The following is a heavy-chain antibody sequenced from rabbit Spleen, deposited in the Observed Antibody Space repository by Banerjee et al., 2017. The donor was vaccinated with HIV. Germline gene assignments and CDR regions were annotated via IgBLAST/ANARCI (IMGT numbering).Heavy chain of an antibody. J-gene: IGHJ4*01. CDR2: IYTGNGKT. CDR1: GFSFSSSDY. D-gene: IGHD1-1*01. CDR3: ARDSGSGAYIDVYFTL. V-gene: IGHV1S40*01. Sequence: QSLEESGGGLVQPEGSLTLTCTASGFSFSSSDYMCWVRQAPGKGLEWIGCIYTGNGKTYYASWAKGRFTISKTSSPTVTLQMTSLTLADTATYFCARDSGSGAYIDVYFTLWGPGTLVTVS.